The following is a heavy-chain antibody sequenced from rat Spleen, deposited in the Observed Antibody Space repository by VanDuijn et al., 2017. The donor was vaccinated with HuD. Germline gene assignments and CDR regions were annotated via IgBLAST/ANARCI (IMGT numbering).Heavy chain of an antibody. CDR1: GFTFNNYW. V-gene: IGHV5-31*01. J-gene: IGHJ2*01. D-gene: IGHD1-12*02. CDR3: TREVLYYDGSYYYPDY. CDR2: ITNTGGST. Sequence: EVQLVESGGGLVQPGRSLKLSCVASGFTFNNYWMTWIRQAPGKGLEWVASITNTGGSTYYPDSVKGRFTISRDNAKSTLYLQMNSLRSEDTATYYCTREVLYYDGSYYYPDYWGQGVMVTVSS.